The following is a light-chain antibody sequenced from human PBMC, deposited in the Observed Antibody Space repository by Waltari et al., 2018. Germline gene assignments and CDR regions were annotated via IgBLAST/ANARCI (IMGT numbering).Light chain of an antibody. V-gene: IGLV2-11*01. CDR2: DVN. CDR1: SSDVGGYNY. CDR3: CSYAGSYIFGV. Sequence: QSALTQPRSVSGSPGQSVTISCTGTSSDVGGYNYVSWYQQHPGKAPKLMIHDVNKRPPGVPERFAGSKSGNTASLTTSGLQAEDEADYYCCSYAGSYIFGVFGGGTKLTVL. J-gene: IGLJ2*01.